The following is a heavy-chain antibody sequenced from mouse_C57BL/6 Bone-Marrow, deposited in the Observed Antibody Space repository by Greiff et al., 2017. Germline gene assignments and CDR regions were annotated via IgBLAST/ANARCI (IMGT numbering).Heavy chain of an antibody. CDR1: GYTFTSYC. CDR3: AIACDRHCDLDV. Sequence: QVQLQQPGAELVKPGASVKLSCKASGYTFTSYCMRWVKQRPGQGLEWIGMIHPNSGSTNYNEKFKSKATLTVDKSSSTAYMQLSSLTSEDSAIYYCAIACDRHCDLDVWGTGTTVTVSS. D-gene: IGHD2-4*01. V-gene: IGHV1-64*01. J-gene: IGHJ1*03. CDR2: IHPNSGST.